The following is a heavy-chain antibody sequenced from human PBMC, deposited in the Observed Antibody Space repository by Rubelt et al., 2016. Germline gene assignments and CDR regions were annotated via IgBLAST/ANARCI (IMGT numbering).Heavy chain of an antibody. CDR3: ARTSPMVGATFLDY. Sequence: EVHLLDSGGGLVQPGGSLRLSCEASGFMFNKYAMSWVRQAPGKGLEWVSYISKTSSTIYYADSVKGRFNIYRDNSKNTLFLQMNSLRVEDTAVYYCARTSPMVGATFLDYWGQGTLVTVSS. D-gene: IGHD1-26*01. CDR2: ISKTSSTI. V-gene: IGHV3-48*01. J-gene: IGHJ4*02. CDR1: GFMFNKYA.